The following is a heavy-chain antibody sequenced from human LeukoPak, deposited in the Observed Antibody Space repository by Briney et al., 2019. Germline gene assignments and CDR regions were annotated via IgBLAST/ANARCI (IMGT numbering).Heavy chain of an antibody. CDR2: ISAYNGNT. D-gene: IGHD2-15*01. CDR1: GGTFSSYA. Sequence: ASVKVSCKASGGTFSSYAISWVRQAPGQGLEWMGWISAYNGNTNYAQKLQGRVTMTTDTSTSTAYMELRSLRSDDTAVYYCARDLYCSGGSCYVNWYFDLWGRGTLVTVSS. J-gene: IGHJ2*01. CDR3: ARDLYCSGGSCYVNWYFDL. V-gene: IGHV1-18*01.